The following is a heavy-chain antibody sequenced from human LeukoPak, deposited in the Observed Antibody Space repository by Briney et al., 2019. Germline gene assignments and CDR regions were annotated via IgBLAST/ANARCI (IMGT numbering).Heavy chain of an antibody. CDR1: GGSISSSSSY. Sequence: SETLSLTCTVSGGSISSSSSYWGWIRQPPGKGLEYIGYIYYSGNTNSNPSLNSRVTISVDTSKNQFSLKLSSVTAADTAVYYCARRGSGASLEYYFDLWGRGTLVTVSS. CDR3: ARRGSGASLEYYFDL. CDR2: IYYSGNT. D-gene: IGHD1-14*01. J-gene: IGHJ2*01. V-gene: IGHV4-61*05.